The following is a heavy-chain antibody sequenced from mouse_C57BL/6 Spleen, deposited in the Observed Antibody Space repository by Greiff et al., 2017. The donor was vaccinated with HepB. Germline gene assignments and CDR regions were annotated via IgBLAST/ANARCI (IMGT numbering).Heavy chain of an antibody. CDR3: ARIYYDYDGFAY. Sequence: VQLKESGPGLVQPSQSLSITCTVSGFSLTSYGVHWVRQSPGKGLEWLGVIWSGGSTDYNAAFISRLSISKDNSKSQVFFKMNSLQADVTAIYYCARIYYDYDGFAYWGQGTLVTVSA. V-gene: IGHV2-2*01. CDR1: GFSLTSYG. J-gene: IGHJ3*01. CDR2: IWSGGST. D-gene: IGHD2-4*01.